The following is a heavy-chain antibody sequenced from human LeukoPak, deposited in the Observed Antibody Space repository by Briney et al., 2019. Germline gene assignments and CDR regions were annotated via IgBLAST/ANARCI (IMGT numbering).Heavy chain of an antibody. CDR2: IYPGGGST. CDR1: GYTFTRYY. D-gene: IGHD2-8*01. Sequence: ASVKVSCKASGYTFTRYYIHWVRQAPGQGLEWMGIIYPGGGSTSYAQKFQGRATMTRDMSTSTVYMELSSLRSEDTAVYYCARDNDFDYWGQGTLVTASS. CDR3: ARDNDFDY. J-gene: IGHJ4*02. V-gene: IGHV1-46*01.